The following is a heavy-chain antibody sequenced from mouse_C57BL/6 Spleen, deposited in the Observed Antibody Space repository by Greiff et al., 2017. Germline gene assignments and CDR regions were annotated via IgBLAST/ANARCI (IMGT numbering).Heavy chain of an antibody. CDR2: IYPGSGST. D-gene: IGHD2-3*01. Sequence: QVQLKQPGAELVKPGASVKMSCKASGYTFTSYWITWVKQRPGQGLEWIGDIYPGSGSTNYNEKFKSKATLPVDTSSSTAYMQLSSLTSEDSAVYYCARRYGYYVPYYFDYWGQGTTLTVSS. CDR1: GYTFTSYW. V-gene: IGHV1-55*01. J-gene: IGHJ2*01. CDR3: ARRYGYYVPYYFDY.